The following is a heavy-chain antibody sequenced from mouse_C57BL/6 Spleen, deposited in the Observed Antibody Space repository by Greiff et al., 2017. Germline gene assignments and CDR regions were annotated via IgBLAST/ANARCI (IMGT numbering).Heavy chain of an antibody. CDR2: IAPSDSST. Sequence: QVQLQQPGAELVRPGTSVKLSCKASGYTFTSYWMHWVKQRPGQGLEWIGVIAPSDSSTNYNQKFKGKATLTVDTSSSTAYMQLSSLTSEDSAVYYCASGEYGNYDGYYAMDYWGQGTAVTVYS. J-gene: IGHJ4*01. CDR1: GYTFTSYW. D-gene: IGHD2-1*01. CDR3: ASGEYGNYDGYYAMDY. V-gene: IGHV1-59*01.